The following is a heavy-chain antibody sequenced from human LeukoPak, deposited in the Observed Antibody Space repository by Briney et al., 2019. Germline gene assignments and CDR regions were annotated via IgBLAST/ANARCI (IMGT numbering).Heavy chain of an antibody. Sequence: GGSLRLSCAASGFTLSSYVMTWVRQAPGKGLEWVSTIDTAGAAYYAASVKGRFTISRDNSKNTLYLQMNSLRVEDTAVYYCAEDRIGGGVEEYWGQGTLVTVSS. J-gene: IGHJ4*02. CDR2: IDTAGAA. CDR3: AEDRIGGGVEEY. V-gene: IGHV3-23*01. CDR1: GFTLSSYV. D-gene: IGHD4-23*01.